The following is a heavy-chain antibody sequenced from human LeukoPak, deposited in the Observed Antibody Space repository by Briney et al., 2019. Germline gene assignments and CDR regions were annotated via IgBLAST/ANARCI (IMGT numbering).Heavy chain of an antibody. D-gene: IGHD3-3*01. Sequence: GGSLRLSCAASGFTFSSYSMNWVRQAPGKGLEWVSSISSSSSYIYYADSVKGRFTISRDNAKNSLYLQMNSLRAEDTAVYYCARVNLQYYDFWSGYPPDYWGQGTLVTVSS. CDR3: ARVNLQYYDFWSGYPPDY. V-gene: IGHV3-21*01. CDR2: ISSSSSYI. J-gene: IGHJ4*02. CDR1: GFTFSSYS.